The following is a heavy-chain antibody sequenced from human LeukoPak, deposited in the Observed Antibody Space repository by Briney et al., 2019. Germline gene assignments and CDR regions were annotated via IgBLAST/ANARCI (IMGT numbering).Heavy chain of an antibody. V-gene: IGHV3-21*01. CDR1: GFTFSSYS. Sequence: GGSLRLSCAASGFTFSSYSMNWVRQAPGKGLEWVSSISSSSSYIYYADSVKGRFTISRDNAKNSLYLQMNSLRAEDTAVYYCARDLNGTDYDFWSGYWPNWFDPWGQGTLVTVSS. D-gene: IGHD3-3*01. CDR2: ISSSSSYI. J-gene: IGHJ5*02. CDR3: ARDLNGTDYDFWSGYWPNWFDP.